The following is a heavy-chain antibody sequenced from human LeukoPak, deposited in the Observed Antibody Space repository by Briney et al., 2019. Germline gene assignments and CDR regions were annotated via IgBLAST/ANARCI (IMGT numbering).Heavy chain of an antibody. Sequence: PGRSLRLSCAASGFTFSSYGMHWVRQAPGKGLEWVAVISYDGSNKYYADSVKGRFTISRGNSKNTLYLQMNSLRAEDTAVYYCAKVGATYDYWGQGTLVTVSS. CDR3: AKVGATYDY. J-gene: IGHJ4*02. D-gene: IGHD1-26*01. CDR2: ISYDGSNK. CDR1: GFTFSSYG. V-gene: IGHV3-30*18.